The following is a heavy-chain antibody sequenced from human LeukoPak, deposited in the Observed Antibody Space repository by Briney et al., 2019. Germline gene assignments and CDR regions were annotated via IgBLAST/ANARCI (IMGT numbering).Heavy chain of an antibody. Sequence: KASETLSLTCTVSGGSISSYYWSWIRQPPGKGLEWIGYIYYSGSTNYNPSLKSRVTMSVDTSKNQFSLKLSSVTAADTAVYYCARHQRGNSDAFDIWGQGTMVTVSS. CDR3: ARHQRGNSDAFDI. CDR1: GGSISSYY. J-gene: IGHJ3*02. CDR2: IYYSGST. V-gene: IGHV4-59*01. D-gene: IGHD4-23*01.